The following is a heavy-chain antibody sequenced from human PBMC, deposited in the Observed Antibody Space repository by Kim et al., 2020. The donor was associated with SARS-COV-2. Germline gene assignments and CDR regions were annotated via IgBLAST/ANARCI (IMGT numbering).Heavy chain of an antibody. Sequence: SETLSLTCTVSGGSISSYYWSWIRQPAGKGLEWIGRIYTSGSTNYNPSLKSRVTMSVDTSKNQFSLKLSSVTAADTAVYYCARDRGIAAAGSYFDYWGQGTLVTVSS. D-gene: IGHD6-13*01. CDR3: ARDRGIAAAGSYFDY. J-gene: IGHJ4*02. V-gene: IGHV4-4*07. CDR1: GGSISSYY. CDR2: IYTSGST.